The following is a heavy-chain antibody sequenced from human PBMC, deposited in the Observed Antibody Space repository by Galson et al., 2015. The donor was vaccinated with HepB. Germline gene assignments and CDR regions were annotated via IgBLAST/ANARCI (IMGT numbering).Heavy chain of an antibody. D-gene: IGHD2-2*01. Sequence: SLRLSCAASGFTFSGSAMHWVRQASGKGLEWVGRIRSNANSYATAYAASVKGRFTISRDDSKNTAYLQMNSLKTEDTAVYYCTRQEDHCSSTRCYVYFDYWGQGTLVTVSS. V-gene: IGHV3-73*01. CDR2: IRSNANSYAT. CDR3: TRQEDHCSSTRCYVYFDY. CDR1: GFTFSGSA. J-gene: IGHJ4*02.